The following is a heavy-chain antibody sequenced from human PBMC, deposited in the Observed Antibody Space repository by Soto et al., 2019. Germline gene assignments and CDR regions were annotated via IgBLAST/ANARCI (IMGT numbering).Heavy chain of an antibody. V-gene: IGHV3-7*03. CDR3: ARVGYCSSTSCYLYGMDV. CDR2: IKQDGSEK. J-gene: IGHJ6*02. D-gene: IGHD2-2*03. Sequence: EVQLVESGGGLVQPGGSLRLSCAASGFTFSSYWMSWVRQAPGKGLEWVANIKQDGSEKYYVDSVKGRFTISRDNAKNSLYLQMNSLRAEDTAVYYCARVGYCSSTSCYLYGMDVWGQGTTVTVSS. CDR1: GFTFSSYW.